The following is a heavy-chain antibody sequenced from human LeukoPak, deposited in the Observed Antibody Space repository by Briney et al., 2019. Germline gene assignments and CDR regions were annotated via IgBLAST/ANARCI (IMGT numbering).Heavy chain of an antibody. J-gene: IGHJ4*02. CDR2: IYSGGGT. V-gene: IGHV3-53*01. D-gene: IGHD1-26*01. CDR1: GLTVSTNY. Sequence: PGGSLRLSCTASGLTVSTNYMSWVRQAPGKGLEWVSIIYSGGGTYYTDSVKGRFTISRDNSKNTLYLQMNSLRAEDTAVYYCAKGTGELPLDYWGQGTLVTVSS. CDR3: AKGTGELPLDY.